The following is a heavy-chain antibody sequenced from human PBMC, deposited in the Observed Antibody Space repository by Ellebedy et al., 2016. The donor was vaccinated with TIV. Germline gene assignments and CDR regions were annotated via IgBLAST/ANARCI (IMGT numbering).Heavy chain of an antibody. D-gene: IGHD2-2*01. Sequence: GESLKISCKGSGYKFNNFWNDWVRQPPETGLEWMGIIYPVDSETSYSPSFPGQVTLSVDRSINTAYLQWRSLEATDTAIYVCARQSRSSSHTDYWGQGTQVTVS. CDR3: ARQSRSSSHTDY. CDR1: GYKFNNFW. V-gene: IGHV5-51*01. J-gene: IGHJ4*02. CDR2: IYPVDSET.